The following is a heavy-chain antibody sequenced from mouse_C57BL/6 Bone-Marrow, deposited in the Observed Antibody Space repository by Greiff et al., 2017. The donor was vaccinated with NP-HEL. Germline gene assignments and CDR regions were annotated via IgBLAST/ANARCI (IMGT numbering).Heavy chain of an antibody. Sequence: EVKLMESGGGLVQPGGSLKLSCAASGFTFSDYGMAWVRQAPRKGPEWVAFISNLAYSIYYADTVTGRFTISRENAKNTLYLEMSSLRSEDTAMYYCARGDGNSFAYWGQGTLVTVSA. CDR3: ARGDGNSFAY. J-gene: IGHJ3*01. D-gene: IGHD2-1*01. V-gene: IGHV5-15*01. CDR2: ISNLAYSI. CDR1: GFTFSDYG.